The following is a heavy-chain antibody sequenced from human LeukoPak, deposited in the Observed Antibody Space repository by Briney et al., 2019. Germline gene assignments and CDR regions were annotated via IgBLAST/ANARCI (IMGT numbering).Heavy chain of an antibody. D-gene: IGHD6-13*01. Sequence: GGSLRLSCAAFGFTFSSYAMHWVRQAPGKGLEWVAVIWYDGSNKYYADSVKGRFTISRDNSKNTLYLQMNSLRAEDTAVYYCALIAAAGFFDYWGQGTLVTVSS. CDR1: GFTFSSYA. CDR2: IWYDGSNK. V-gene: IGHV3-30*04. CDR3: ALIAAAGFFDY. J-gene: IGHJ4*02.